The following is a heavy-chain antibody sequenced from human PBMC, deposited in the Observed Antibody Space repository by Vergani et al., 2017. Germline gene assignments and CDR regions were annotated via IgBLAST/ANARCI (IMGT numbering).Heavy chain of an antibody. CDR2: ISSNGGST. CDR3: TRGSSVTMVRGASYYYYGMDV. J-gene: IGHJ6*02. CDR1: GFTFSSYA. V-gene: IGHV3-64*01. D-gene: IGHD3-10*01. Sequence: EVQLVESGGGLVQPGGSLRLSCAASGFTFSSYAMHWVRQAPGKGLEYVSAISSNGGSTYYANSVKGRFTISRDNSKNTLYLQMGSLKTEDTAVYYCTRGSSVTMVRGASYYYYGMDVWGQGT.